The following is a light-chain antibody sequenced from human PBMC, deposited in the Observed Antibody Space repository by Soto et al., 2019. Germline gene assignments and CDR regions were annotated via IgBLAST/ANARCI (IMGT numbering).Light chain of an antibody. Sequence: EIVLTQSPDTLSLSPGERATLSCRASQSVRNNYLAWYQQKPGQAPRFLIYDASSRATGIPDRFSGSGSGTDFTLTLSRLETEDFAVYYFQKYGRSPLTFGGGNKVEIK. CDR1: QSVRNNY. V-gene: IGKV3-20*01. CDR2: DAS. CDR3: QKYGRSPLT. J-gene: IGKJ4*01.